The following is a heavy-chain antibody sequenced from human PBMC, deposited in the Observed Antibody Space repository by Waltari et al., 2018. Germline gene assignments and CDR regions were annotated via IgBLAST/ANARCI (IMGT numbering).Heavy chain of an antibody. CDR1: GFTFSRYW. V-gene: IGHV3-74*01. CDR3: ARVATKTYSSPVPGRPYYYGMDV. J-gene: IGHJ6*02. Sequence: EEQLVESGGGLAQPGESLRLSCAASGFTFSRYWMGWVRQAPGQGLVWVSRINSDGSSRTYADSVKGRFTISGDNAKNTLYVQMNRLRAEDTAVYYCARVATKTYSSPVPGRPYYYGMDVWGQGTTVTVSS. D-gene: IGHD3-22*01. CDR2: INSDGSSR.